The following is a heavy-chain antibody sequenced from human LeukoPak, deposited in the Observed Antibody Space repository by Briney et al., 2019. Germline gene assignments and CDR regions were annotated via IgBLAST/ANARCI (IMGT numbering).Heavy chain of an antibody. V-gene: IGHV4-59*07. CDR2: VYYTGRT. CDR1: GPSISRYY. J-gene: IGHJ5*02. D-gene: IGHD1-1*01. CDR3: ARHRTGNKWFDR. Sequence: SDSLSLTRTLSGPSISRYYWSWIRHPPGKGLEWLGYVYYTGRTNYNPPLKSRVTISVDTSQNQFSLRVSSVTAADTAVYYCARHRTGNKWFDRWGGGTLVTVSS.